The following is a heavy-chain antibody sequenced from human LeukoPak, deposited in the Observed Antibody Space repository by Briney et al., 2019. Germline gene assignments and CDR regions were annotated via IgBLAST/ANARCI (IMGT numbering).Heavy chain of an antibody. Sequence: GSTLTHSCAASGFTLCRYGMHLVPQAPGTQLESVAVIWYDGSNKYYADSVKGRFTISRDNSKNTLYLQMNSLRAEDTAVYYCARDSANWSYFDYWGQATLVTVSS. CDR1: GFTLCRYG. D-gene: IGHD7-27*01. J-gene: IGHJ4*02. V-gene: IGHV3-33*01. CDR2: IWYDGSNK. CDR3: ARDSANWSYFDY.